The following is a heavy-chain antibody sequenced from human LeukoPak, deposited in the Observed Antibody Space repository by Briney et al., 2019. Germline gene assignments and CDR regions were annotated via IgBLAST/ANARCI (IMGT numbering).Heavy chain of an antibody. J-gene: IGHJ5*02. CDR2: INHSGST. CDR3: ARRTSSSFLNWFDP. D-gene: IGHD6-6*01. CDR1: GGSFSGYY. Sequence: SETLSLTCAVYGGSFSGYYWSWIRQPPGKGLEWIGEINHSGSTNYNPSLKSRVTISVDTSKNQFSLKLSSVTAADTAAYYCARRTSSSFLNWFDPWGQGTLVTVSS. V-gene: IGHV4-34*01.